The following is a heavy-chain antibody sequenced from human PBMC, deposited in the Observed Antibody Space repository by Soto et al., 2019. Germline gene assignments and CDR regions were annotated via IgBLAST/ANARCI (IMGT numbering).Heavy chain of an antibody. D-gene: IGHD3-10*01. J-gene: IGHJ3*02. CDR1: GFTFTSSA. CDR3: AAVGYGLWFGELSDAFDI. CDR2: IVVGSGNT. Sequence: GASVKVSCKASGFTFTSSAMQWVRQARGQRLEWIGWIVVGSGNTNYAQKFQERVTITRDMSTSTAYMELSSLRSEDTAVYYCAAVGYGLWFGELSDAFDIWGQGTMVTVSS. V-gene: IGHV1-58*02.